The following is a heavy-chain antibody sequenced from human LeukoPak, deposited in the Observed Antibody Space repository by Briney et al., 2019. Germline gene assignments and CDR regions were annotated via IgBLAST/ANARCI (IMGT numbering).Heavy chain of an antibody. Sequence: GGSLRLSCAASGFTFSSYSMNWVRQAPGKGLEWVSSISSSSSYIYYADSVKGRFTISRDNAKNSLYLQMNSLRAADTAVYYCARLAGYRFGLRTSPWGQGTLVTVSS. J-gene: IGHJ5*02. CDR3: ARLAGYRFGLRTSP. CDR1: GFTFSSYS. V-gene: IGHV3-21*01. CDR2: ISSSSSYI. D-gene: IGHD3/OR15-3a*01.